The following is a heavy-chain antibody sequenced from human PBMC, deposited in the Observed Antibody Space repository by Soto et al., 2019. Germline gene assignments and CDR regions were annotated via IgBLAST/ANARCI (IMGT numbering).Heavy chain of an antibody. J-gene: IGHJ6*03. CDR3: ARHKRQTRSSSGWYGDPGRGLGYMDV. CDR1: GGSISSYY. D-gene: IGHD6-19*01. V-gene: IGHV4-59*08. CDR2: IYYSGST. Sequence: SETLSLTCTVSGGSISSYYWSWIRQPPGKGLEWIGYIYYSGSTNYNPSLKSRVTISVDTSKNQFSLKLSSVTAADTAVYYCARHKRQTRSSSGWYGDPGRGLGYMDVWGKGTTVTVSS.